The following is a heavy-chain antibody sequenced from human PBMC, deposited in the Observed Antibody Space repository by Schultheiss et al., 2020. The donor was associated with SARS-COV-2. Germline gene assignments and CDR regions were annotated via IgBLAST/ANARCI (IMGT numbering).Heavy chain of an antibody. J-gene: IGHJ6*03. CDR2: IYYSGST. V-gene: IGHV4-34*01. CDR3: ARQPGDYVHFYYYYYMDV. D-gene: IGHD4-17*01. CDR1: GGSFSGYY. Sequence: SETLSLTCAVYGGSFSGYYWSWIRQPPGKGLEWIGSIYYSGSTYYNPSLKSRVTISVDTSKNQFSLKLSSVTAADTAVYYCARQPGDYVHFYYYYYMDVWGKGTTVTVSS.